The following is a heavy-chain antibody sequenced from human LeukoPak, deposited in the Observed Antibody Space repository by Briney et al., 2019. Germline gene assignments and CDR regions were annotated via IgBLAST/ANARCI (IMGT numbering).Heavy chain of an antibody. D-gene: IGHD4-11*01. J-gene: IGHJ5*02. Sequence: GGSLRLSCAASGFTVSTNYMSWVRQTPGKGLEWVSVIYSGGSTYYADSVKGRFAISRDNSENTLYLQMNSLRAEDTAVYYCASRAPVTTDRFWFDPWGQGTLVTVSS. CDR1: GFTVSTNY. CDR2: IYSGGST. CDR3: ASRAPVTTDRFWFDP. V-gene: IGHV3-53*01.